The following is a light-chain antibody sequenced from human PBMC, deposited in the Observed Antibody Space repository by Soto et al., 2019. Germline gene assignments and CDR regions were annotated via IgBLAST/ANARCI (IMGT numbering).Light chain of an antibody. CDR3: LLFYGDGVV. CDR2: STT. V-gene: IGLV7-43*01. J-gene: IGLJ2*01. CDR1: TGAVTSGYY. Sequence: QAVVTQEPSLTVSPGGTVTRTCASSTGAVTSGYYPNWFQQKPGQPPRALIYSTTYKHSWTPARFSGSLLGGKAALTLSGVQPEDAADYYCLLFYGDGVVFGGGTKLTVL.